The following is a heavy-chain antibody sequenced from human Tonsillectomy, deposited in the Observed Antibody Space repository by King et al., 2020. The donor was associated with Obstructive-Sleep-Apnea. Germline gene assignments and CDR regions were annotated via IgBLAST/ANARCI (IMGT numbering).Heavy chain of an antibody. CDR1: GGSISSYC. CDR2: IYSSGST. D-gene: IGHD4-23*01. CDR3: ARQENGNELPTYWYFDL. J-gene: IGHJ2*01. V-gene: IGHV4-59*08. Sequence: VQLQESGPGLVKPSETLSLSCTVSGGSISSYCWSWIRQPPGKGLEWIGYIYSSGSTNYNPSLKSRVTISLDTSKNQFSLNLRFVTAADTAVYYCARQENGNELPTYWYFDLWGRGTLVTVSS.